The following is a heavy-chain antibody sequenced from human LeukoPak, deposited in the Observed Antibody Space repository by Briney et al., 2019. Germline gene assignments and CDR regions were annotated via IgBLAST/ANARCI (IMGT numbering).Heavy chain of an antibody. J-gene: IGHJ2*01. V-gene: IGHV3-30*18. CDR3: AKNRDRGVPTYYYDSSGSSHFDL. D-gene: IGHD3-22*01. CDR1: GFTFSSYG. Sequence: GRSLRLSCAASGFTFSSYGMHWVRQAPGKGLEWVAVISYDGSNKYYADSVKGRFTISRDNSKNTLYLQMNSLRAEDTAVYYCAKNRDRGVPTYYYDSSGSSHFDLWGRGTLVTVSS. CDR2: ISYDGSNK.